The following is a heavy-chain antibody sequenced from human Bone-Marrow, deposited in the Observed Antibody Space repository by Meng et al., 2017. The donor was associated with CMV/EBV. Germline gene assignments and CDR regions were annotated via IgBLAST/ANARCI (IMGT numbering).Heavy chain of an antibody. J-gene: IGHJ6*01. CDR3: ATPYRVHYDFWSGFSGMDV. D-gene: IGHD3-3*01. CDR2: IRYDGSNK. CDR1: GFTFSSYG. V-gene: IGHV3-30*02. Sequence: GGSLRLSCAASGFTFSSYGMHWVRQAPGKGLEWVAFIRYDGSNKYYADSVKGRFTISRDNSKNTLYLQMNSLRAEDTAVYYCATPYRVHYDFWSGFSGMDVWGQGTTVTGSS.